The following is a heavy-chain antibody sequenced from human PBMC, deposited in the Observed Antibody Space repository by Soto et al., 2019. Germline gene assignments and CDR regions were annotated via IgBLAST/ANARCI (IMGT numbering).Heavy chain of an antibody. V-gene: IGHV3-9*01. CDR1: GFTFDDYA. J-gene: IGHJ4*02. D-gene: IGHD3-16*01. Sequence: EVQLVESGRGLVQPGRSLRLSCAASGFTFDDYAMHWVRQAPGQGLEWVSGISWNSGSIGYADSVKGRFTISRDNAKNSLYLQMNSLRAEDTALYYCAKDMGDEDPGTLDYWGQGTLVTVSS. CDR3: AKDMGDEDPGTLDY. CDR2: ISWNSGSI.